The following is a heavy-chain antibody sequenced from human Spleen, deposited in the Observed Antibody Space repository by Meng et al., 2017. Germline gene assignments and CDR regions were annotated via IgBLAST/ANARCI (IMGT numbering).Heavy chain of an antibody. J-gene: IGHJ4*02. V-gene: IGHV1-3*01. CDR1: GYTFTSYA. CDR2: INVGSGNT. Sequence: QVHLVQSGAEVKKPGASVKVSRKASGYTFTSYALHWVRQAPGQILEWMGWINVGSGNTKYSQKFQGRVTITRDTSASTAYMELSTLRSEDTAVYYCARDDFWSGTPFDYWGQGTLVTVSS. CDR3: ARDDFWSGTPFDY. D-gene: IGHD3-3*01.